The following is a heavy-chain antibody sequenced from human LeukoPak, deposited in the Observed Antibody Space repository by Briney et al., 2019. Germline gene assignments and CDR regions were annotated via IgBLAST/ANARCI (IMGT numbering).Heavy chain of an antibody. CDR2: ISGSGGST. CDR3: AKDRSLFDY. J-gene: IGHJ4*02. Sequence: GGSLRLSCAASGVTFSSYAMSWVRQAPGKGLEWVSAISGSGGSTYYADSVKGRVTISRDTSTRTLCMQMNSLRAEDTALYYSAKDRSLFDYWGQGTLVTVSS. CDR1: GVTFSSYA. V-gene: IGHV3-23*01.